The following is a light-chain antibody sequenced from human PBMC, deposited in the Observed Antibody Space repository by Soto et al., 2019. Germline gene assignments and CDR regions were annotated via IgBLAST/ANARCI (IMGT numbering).Light chain of an antibody. Sequence: QSALTQPASVSGSPGQSITISCTGTSSDVGGYNYVSWYQQHPGKAPKLMIYEVSNRPSGVSNRFSGSKSGNTASLTISGLQAEDDADYYCSSDTNTISLHVFGPVTNVTVL. J-gene: IGLJ1*01. CDR1: SSDVGGYNY. CDR2: EVS. CDR3: SSDTNTISLHV. V-gene: IGLV2-14*01.